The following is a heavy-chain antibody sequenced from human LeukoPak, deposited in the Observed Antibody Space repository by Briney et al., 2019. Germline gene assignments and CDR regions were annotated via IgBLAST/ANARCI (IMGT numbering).Heavy chain of an antibody. CDR2: IYTSGST. Sequence: PSQTLSLTCTVSSGSISSGNYYWSWIRQPAGKGLEWIGRIYTSGSTNYNPSLKSRVTISVDTSKDQFSLKLSSVTAADTAVYYCARHHPGTYYYYGMDVWGQGTTVTVSS. J-gene: IGHJ6*02. V-gene: IGHV4-61*02. D-gene: IGHD3-10*01. CDR1: SGSISSGNYY. CDR3: ARHHPGTYYYYGMDV.